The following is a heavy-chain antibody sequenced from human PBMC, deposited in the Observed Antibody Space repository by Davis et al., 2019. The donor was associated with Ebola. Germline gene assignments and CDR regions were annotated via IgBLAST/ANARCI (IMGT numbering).Heavy chain of an antibody. J-gene: IGHJ5*02. D-gene: IGHD2-2*01. CDR1: GGTFSSYA. Sequence: SVKVSCKASGGTFSSYAISWVRQAPGQGLEWMGGIIPIFGTANYAQKFQGRVTITADESTSTAYMELSSLRSEDTAVYYCAREYRGVPATETGFDPWGQGTLVTVSS. V-gene: IGHV1-69*13. CDR3: AREYRGVPATETGFDP. CDR2: IIPIFGTA.